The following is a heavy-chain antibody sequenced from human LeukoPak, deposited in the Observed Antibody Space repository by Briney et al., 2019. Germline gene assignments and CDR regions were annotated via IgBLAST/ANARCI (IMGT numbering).Heavy chain of an antibody. CDR1: GFTFSSYE. V-gene: IGHV3-48*03. CDR3: AREGSSNDAFDI. J-gene: IGHJ3*02. D-gene: IGHD3-10*01. Sequence: QTGGSLRLSCAASGFTFSSYEMNWVRQAPGKGLEWVSYISSSGSTIYYADSVKGRFTISRDNAKNSLYLQMNSLRAEDTAVYYCAREGSSNDAFDIWGQGTMVTVSS. CDR2: ISSSGSTI.